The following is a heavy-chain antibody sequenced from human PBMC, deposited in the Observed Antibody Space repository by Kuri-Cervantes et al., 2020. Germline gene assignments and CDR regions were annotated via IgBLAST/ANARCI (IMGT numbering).Heavy chain of an antibody. V-gene: IGHV3-7*01. CDR3: ARDHPEASLIFDY. J-gene: IGHJ4*02. CDR1: DFTFSNFW. Sequence: GESLKISCAVSDFTFSNFWMNWLRQAPGKRLEWVASINQVGSEKYYVDSVKGRFTISRDNAKNSLFLQMNSLGAEDTAVYYCARDHPEASLIFDYWGQGALVTVSS. D-gene: IGHD2-8*01. CDR2: INQVGSEK.